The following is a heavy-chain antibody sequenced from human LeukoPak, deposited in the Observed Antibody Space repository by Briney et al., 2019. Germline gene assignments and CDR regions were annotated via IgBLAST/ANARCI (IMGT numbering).Heavy chain of an antibody. D-gene: IGHD3-9*01. V-gene: IGHV1-8*01. Sequence: ASVKVSCKASGYTFTSYDINWVRQATGQGLEWMGWMNPNSGNTGYAQKFQGRVTMTRNTSISTAYMELSSLRAEDTAVYYCAREVREYDILTGYYTPWGQGTLVTVSS. J-gene: IGHJ5*02. CDR1: GYTFTSYD. CDR2: MNPNSGNT. CDR3: AREVREYDILTGYYTP.